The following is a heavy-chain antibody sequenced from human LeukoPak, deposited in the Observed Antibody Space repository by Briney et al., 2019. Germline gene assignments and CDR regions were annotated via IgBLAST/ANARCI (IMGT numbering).Heavy chain of an antibody. CDR3: ARDQGRRLRYFDWFIDAFDI. CDR2: IYSGGST. Sequence: GGSLRLSCAASGFTVSSNLMSWVRQAPGRGLGWVSVIYSGGSTYYADSVKGRFTISRDNSKNPLYLQMNSLRAEDTAVYYCARDQGRRLRYFDWFIDAFDIWGQGTMVTVSS. CDR1: GFTVSSNL. V-gene: IGHV3-66*01. J-gene: IGHJ3*02. D-gene: IGHD3-9*01.